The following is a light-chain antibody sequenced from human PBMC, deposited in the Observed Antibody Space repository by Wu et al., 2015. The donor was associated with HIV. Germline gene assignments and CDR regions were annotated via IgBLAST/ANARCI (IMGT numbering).Light chain of an antibody. J-gene: IGKJ3*01. CDR3: QQYGSSPVT. Sequence: EIVLTQSPGTLSLSPGERAILSCRASQSVSSRSVAWYQQKPGQAPRLLIYDASTRATGIPDRFSGSGSGTDFTLTISRLEPEDFAVYYCQQYGSSPVTFGPGTKVDIK. V-gene: IGKV3-20*01. CDR2: DAS. CDR1: QSVSSRS.